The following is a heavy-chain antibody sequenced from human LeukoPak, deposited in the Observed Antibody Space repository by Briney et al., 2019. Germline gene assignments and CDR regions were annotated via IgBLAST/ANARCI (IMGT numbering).Heavy chain of an antibody. CDR1: GFTFSSYG. J-gene: IGHJ4*02. D-gene: IGHD5-12*01. Sequence: QPGRSLRLSCAASGFTFSSYGMHWVRQAPGKGLGWVAVISYDGSNKYYADSVKGRFTISRDNSKNTLYLQMNSLRAEDTAVYYCAKDLNPFYMVASDYWGQGTLVTVSS. CDR2: ISYDGSNK. CDR3: AKDLNPFYMVASDY. V-gene: IGHV3-30*18.